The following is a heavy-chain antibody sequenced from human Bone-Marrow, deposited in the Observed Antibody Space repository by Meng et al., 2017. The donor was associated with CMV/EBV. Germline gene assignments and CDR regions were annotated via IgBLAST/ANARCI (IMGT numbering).Heavy chain of an antibody. CDR2: ISYSGTT. V-gene: IGHV4-59*01. J-gene: IGHJ4*02. CDR1: GDSISSFY. Sequence: SETLSLTCTVSGDSISSFYWHWIRQSPGKGLEWIGYISYSGTTNYYPSLKSRVTISRDTSKNQFSLKLTSVTPADTAVYYCAREYSSFDYWVQGTLVTVSS. D-gene: IGHD5-18*01. CDR3: AREYSSFDY.